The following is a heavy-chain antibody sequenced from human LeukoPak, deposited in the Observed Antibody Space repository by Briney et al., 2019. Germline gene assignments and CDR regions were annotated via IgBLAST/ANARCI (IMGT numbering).Heavy chain of an antibody. CDR2: IYHSGST. V-gene: IGHV4-39*07. CDR1: GGSISSSSYY. D-gene: IGHD3-10*01. J-gene: IGHJ4*02. CDR3: ARVRRRDGSGIC. Sequence: NASETLSLTCTVSGGSISSSSYYWGWIRQPPGKGLEWIGSIYHSGSTYYNPSLKSRVTISVDTSKNQFSLKLSSVTAADTAMYYCARVRRRDGSGICWGQGTLVTVSS.